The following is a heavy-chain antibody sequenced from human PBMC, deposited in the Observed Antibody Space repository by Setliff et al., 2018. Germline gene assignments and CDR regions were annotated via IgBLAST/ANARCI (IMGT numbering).Heavy chain of an antibody. CDR2: IYIGGSA. V-gene: IGHV4-4*07. CDR1: GGSISSYY. J-gene: IGHJ6*03. D-gene: IGHD6-19*01. CDR3: AREQWLDPPGYYMDV. Sequence: PSETLSLTCTVSGGSISSYYWSWIRQPAGKGLEWIGHIYIGGSANYNPSLKSRVTMSIDTSKNQFSLKLNSVTAADMAVYYCAREQWLDPPGYYMDVWAKGTTVTVS.